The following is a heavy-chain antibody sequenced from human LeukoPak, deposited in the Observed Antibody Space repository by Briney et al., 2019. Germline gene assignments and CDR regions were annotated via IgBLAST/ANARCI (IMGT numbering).Heavy chain of an antibody. CDR2: IKQDGSEK. J-gene: IGHJ4*02. D-gene: IGHD1-26*01. CDR1: GFTFDDYA. Sequence: GGSLRLSCAASGFTFDDYAMHWVRQAPGKGLEWVANIKQDGSEKYYVDSVKGRFTISRDNAKNSLYLQMNSLRAEDTAVYYCARGKWGVDYWGQGTLVTVSS. V-gene: IGHV3-7*01. CDR3: ARGKWGVDY.